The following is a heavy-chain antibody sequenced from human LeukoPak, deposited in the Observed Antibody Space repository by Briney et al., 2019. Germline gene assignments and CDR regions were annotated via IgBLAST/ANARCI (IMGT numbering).Heavy chain of an antibody. CDR3: ASGDFDN. V-gene: IGHV4-61*03. J-gene: IGHJ4*02. D-gene: IGHD3-10*01. Sequence: SETLSPTCTVSGDSVNSGSYYWSWFRQPPGKGLEWIGNIYYTGSTNYAPSFRGRVTISLDTSKNHFSLKLTSVTAADTAVYYCASGDFDNWGQGTLVTVSS. CDR1: GDSVNSGSYY. CDR2: IYYTGST.